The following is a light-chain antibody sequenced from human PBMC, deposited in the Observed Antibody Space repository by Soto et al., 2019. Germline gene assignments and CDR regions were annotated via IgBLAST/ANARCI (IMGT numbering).Light chain of an antibody. CDR3: QQYHDWPFT. CDR2: GVS. J-gene: IGKJ3*01. V-gene: IGKV3-15*01. Sequence: ETVMTQSPATLSGSPGERVTLSCRASQSVSSNLAWYQQKPGQAPRLLIYGVSTRATGVPARFSGSGSGTDFTLTFTSLQSEDFAVYYCQQYHDWPFTFGPGTKVDIK. CDR1: QSVSSN.